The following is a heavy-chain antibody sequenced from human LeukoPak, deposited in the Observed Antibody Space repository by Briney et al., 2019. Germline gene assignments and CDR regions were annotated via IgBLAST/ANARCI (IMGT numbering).Heavy chain of an antibody. D-gene: IGHD4-23*01. CDR2: IYYSGSS. CDR1: GGSISSGGYY. J-gene: IGHJ4*02. CDR3: ATGGWKIRLDY. V-gene: IGHV4-31*03. Sequence: SETLSLTCTVSGGSISSGGYYWSWIRQHPGKGLEWIGYIYYSGSSYYNPSLKSRVTISVDTSKNQFSLKLSSVTAADTAVYYCATGGWKIRLDYWGQGTLVTVSS.